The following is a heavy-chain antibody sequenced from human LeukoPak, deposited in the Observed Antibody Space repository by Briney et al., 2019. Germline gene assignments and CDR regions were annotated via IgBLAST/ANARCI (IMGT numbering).Heavy chain of an antibody. CDR2: IIPIFGTA. J-gene: IGHJ6*02. CDR1: GGTFSSYA. D-gene: IGHD6-13*01. V-gene: IGHV1-69*13. Sequence: ASVKVSCKASGGTFSSYAISWVRQAPGQGLEWMGGIIPIFGTANYAQKFQGRVTITADESTSTAHMELSSLRSEDTAVYYCASHRQLNLGPYGMDVWGQGTTVTVSS. CDR3: ASHRQLNLGPYGMDV.